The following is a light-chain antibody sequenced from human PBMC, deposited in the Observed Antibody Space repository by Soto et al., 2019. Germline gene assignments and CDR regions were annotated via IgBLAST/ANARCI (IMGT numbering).Light chain of an antibody. V-gene: IGLV4-69*01. CDR3: QTWGTGSAIVV. CDR1: RGHSNYA. CDR2: VNSGGSH. J-gene: IGLJ7*01. Sequence: QLVLTQSPSASASLGASVKLTCTLSRGHSNYAIAWHQQQPEKGPRYLMKVNSGGSHIKGDGIPDRFSGSSSGAVRYLFISSLQSEDEADYYCQTWGTGSAIVVFGGGTQLTVL.